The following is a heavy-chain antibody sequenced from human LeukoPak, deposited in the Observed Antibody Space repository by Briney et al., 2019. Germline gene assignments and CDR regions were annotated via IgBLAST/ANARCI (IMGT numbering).Heavy chain of an antibody. CDR3: ARVTGGYGDYLYYFDY. D-gene: IGHD4-17*01. CDR2: INPNSGGT. V-gene: IGHV1-2*02. J-gene: IGHJ4*02. Sequence: ASVKVSCKASGYTFTGYYMHWVRQAPGQGLEWMGWINPNSGGTNYAQKFQGRVTMTRDTSISTAYMELSRLRSDDTAVYYCARVTGGYGDYLYYFDYGAQETRVTVPS. CDR1: GYTFTGYY.